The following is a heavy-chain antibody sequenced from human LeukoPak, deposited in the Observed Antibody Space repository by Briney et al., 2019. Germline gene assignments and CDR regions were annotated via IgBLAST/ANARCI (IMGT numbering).Heavy chain of an antibody. J-gene: IGHJ6*03. CDR3: ARGGGSIRHSYYYYVDV. D-gene: IGHD2-15*01. CDR2: ITWNGEII. V-gene: IGHV3-20*04. CDR1: GFTFSSYS. Sequence: GGSLRLSCAASGFTFSSYSMNWVRQAPGQGPEWVSGITWNGEIIDCAASVKGRFTISRDNAKNSLYLRMNSLRDEDTALYYCARGGGSIRHSYYYYVDVWGKGTSVTVSS.